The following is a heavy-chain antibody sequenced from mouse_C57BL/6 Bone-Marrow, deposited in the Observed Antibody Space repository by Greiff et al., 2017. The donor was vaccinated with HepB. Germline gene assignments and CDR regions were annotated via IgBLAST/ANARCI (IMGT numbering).Heavy chain of an antibody. CDR1: GFTFSDAW. D-gene: IGHD2-4*01. CDR2: IRNKANNHAT. V-gene: IGHV6-6*01. Sequence: EVQLVESGGGLVQPGGSMKLSCAASGFTFSDAWMDWVRQSPEKGLEWVAEIRNKANNHATYYAESVKGRFTISRDDSKSSVYLQMNSLRAEDTGVYYCTRREGLRRMDYWGQGTSVTVSS. CDR3: TRREGLRRMDY. J-gene: IGHJ4*01.